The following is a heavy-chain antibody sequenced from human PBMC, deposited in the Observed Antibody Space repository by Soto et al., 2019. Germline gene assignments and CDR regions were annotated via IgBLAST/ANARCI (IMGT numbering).Heavy chain of an antibody. CDR3: ARDLKSGWYGKAAQGPDY. Sequence: GGSLRLSCAASGFTFSSYGMHWVRQAPGKGLEWVAVIWYDGSNKYYADSVKGRFTISRDNSKNTLYLQMNSLRAEDTAVYYCARDLKSGWYGKAAQGPDYWGQGTLVTVSS. D-gene: IGHD6-19*01. CDR1: GFTFSSYG. CDR2: IWYDGSNK. V-gene: IGHV3-33*01. J-gene: IGHJ4*02.